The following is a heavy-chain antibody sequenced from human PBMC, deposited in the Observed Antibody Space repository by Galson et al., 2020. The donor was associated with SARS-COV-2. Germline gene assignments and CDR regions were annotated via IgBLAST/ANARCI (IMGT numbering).Heavy chain of an antibody. J-gene: IGHJ4*02. Sequence: GGSLRLSCAASGFTFSSYAMSWVRQASGKGLEWVSAISGSGGSTYYADSVKGRFTISRDNSKNTLYLQMNSLRAEDTAVYYCAKDPYYDFWSGYYFSSWGQGTLVTVSS. CDR3: AKDPYYDFWSGYYFSS. D-gene: IGHD3-3*01. CDR2: ISGSGGST. V-gene: IGHV3-23*01. CDR1: GFTFSSYA.